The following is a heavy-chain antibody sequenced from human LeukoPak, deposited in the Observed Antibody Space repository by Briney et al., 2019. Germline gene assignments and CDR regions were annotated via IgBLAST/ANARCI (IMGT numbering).Heavy chain of an antibody. Sequence: GESLQISCQGSAYSFITFWIGWVRQMPGKGLEWLGIIYPGDSDTRYSPSFQGQVTISADKSISTAYLQWSSLKASDTAMYFCAIKVVDTDLAYTFDIWGQGTMVTVSS. J-gene: IGHJ3*02. CDR3: AIKVVDTDLAYTFDI. D-gene: IGHD5-18*01. V-gene: IGHV5-51*01. CDR2: IYPGDSDT. CDR1: AYSFITFW.